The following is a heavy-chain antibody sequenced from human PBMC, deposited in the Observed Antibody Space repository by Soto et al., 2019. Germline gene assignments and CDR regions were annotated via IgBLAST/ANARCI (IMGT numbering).Heavy chain of an antibody. Sequence: PGGSLRLSCAASGFTFSSYGMHWVRQAPGKGLEWVAVISYDGSNKYYADSVKGRFTISRDNSKNTLYLQMNSLRAEDTAVYYCAKVVDIVATAYYYYYGMDVWGQGTTVTVYS. J-gene: IGHJ6*02. CDR3: AKVVDIVATAYYYYYGMDV. D-gene: IGHD5-12*01. CDR1: GFTFSSYG. V-gene: IGHV3-30*18. CDR2: ISYDGSNK.